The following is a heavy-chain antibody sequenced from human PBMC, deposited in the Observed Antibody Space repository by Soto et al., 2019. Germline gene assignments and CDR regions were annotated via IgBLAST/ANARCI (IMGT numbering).Heavy chain of an antibody. CDR1: GDSVTSSRYY. D-gene: IGHD3-10*01. CDR2: IFYTVNT. CDR3: AVLVKAPRREFNWFDP. J-gene: IGHJ5*02. Sequence: PSETLSLTCTVSGDSVTSSRYYWSWIRQPPGKGLEWMGYIFYTVNTHYTPSLKSRVTLSVDTSRNQFSLKLRSVTAADTAVYYCAVLVKAPRREFNWFDPWGQGTLVTVSS. V-gene: IGHV4-61*01.